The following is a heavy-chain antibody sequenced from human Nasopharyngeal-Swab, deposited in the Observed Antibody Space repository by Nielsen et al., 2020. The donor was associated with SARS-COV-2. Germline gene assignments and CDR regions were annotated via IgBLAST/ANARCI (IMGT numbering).Heavy chain of an antibody. J-gene: IGHJ4*02. V-gene: IGHV3-30*18. Sequence: LSLTCVASGFTFSNYGMHWVRQAPGKGLEWVAIISYDGSNKYHADSVKGRFTISKDNSKNTLYPQMSSLRADDTAVYYCAKQRFYSGSGKYPRDFDYWGQGTLVTVSS. CDR2: ISYDGSNK. D-gene: IGHD3-10*01. CDR1: GFTFSNYG. CDR3: AKQRFYSGSGKYPRDFDY.